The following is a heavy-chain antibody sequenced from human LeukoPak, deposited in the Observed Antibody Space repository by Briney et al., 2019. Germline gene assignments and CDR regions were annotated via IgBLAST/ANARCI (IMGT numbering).Heavy chain of an antibody. CDR2: IYYSGTI. CDR3: ARGAVDTAMVSDY. V-gene: IGHV4-39*07. D-gene: IGHD5-18*01. J-gene: IGHJ4*02. CDR1: GGSISSSNYY. Sequence: SETLSLTCTVSGGSISSSNYYWGWIRQPPGKGLEWIGSIYYSGTIYYKSSLKSRVTISVDTSKNQFSLKLSSVTAADTAVYYCARGAVDTAMVSDYWGQGTLVTVSS.